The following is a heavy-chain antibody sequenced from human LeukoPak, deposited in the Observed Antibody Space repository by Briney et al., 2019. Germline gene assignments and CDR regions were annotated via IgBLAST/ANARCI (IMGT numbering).Heavy chain of an antibody. Sequence: GGSMRLSCAASGFTFSSYAMHWVRQAPGKGLEYVSAISSNGGSTYYAHSVKGRFTISRDNSKNTLYLQMGSLRAEDMAVYYCARVDYVWGCIIDYWGQGTLVTVSS. CDR3: ARVDYVWGCIIDY. D-gene: IGHD3-16*01. CDR1: GFTFSSYA. J-gene: IGHJ4*02. V-gene: IGHV3-64*01. CDR2: ISSNGGST.